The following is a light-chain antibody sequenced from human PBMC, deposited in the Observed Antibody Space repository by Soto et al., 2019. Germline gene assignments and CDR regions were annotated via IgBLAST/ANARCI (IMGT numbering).Light chain of an antibody. J-gene: IGKJ3*01. Sequence: DIVLTQSPDSLAVSLGERATINCKSSQSLLYSSNNKNYLAWFQQKPGQPPNLLIYWASIRESGVADRFSGGGSWKDFTLTISIPQAEDVAVYCCQQYYDTTFTFGPETKVDIK. CDR1: QSLLYSSNNKNY. CDR2: WAS. CDR3: QQYYDTTFT. V-gene: IGKV4-1*01.